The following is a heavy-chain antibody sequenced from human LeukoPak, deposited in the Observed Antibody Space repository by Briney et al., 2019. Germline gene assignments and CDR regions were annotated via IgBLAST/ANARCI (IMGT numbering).Heavy chain of an antibody. J-gene: IGHJ4*02. CDR3: AKPEVRYFDWLLYFDQ. D-gene: IGHD3-9*01. Sequence: GGSLRLSCAASGFTFSTYAMTWVRQAPGKGLEWVSSISGSGGNTYYADSLKGRFTISRDNSKNTLYLQMNSLRAEDTAVYYCAKPEVRYFDWLLYFDQWGQGTLVTVSS. CDR1: GFTFSTYA. V-gene: IGHV3-23*01. CDR2: ISGSGGNT.